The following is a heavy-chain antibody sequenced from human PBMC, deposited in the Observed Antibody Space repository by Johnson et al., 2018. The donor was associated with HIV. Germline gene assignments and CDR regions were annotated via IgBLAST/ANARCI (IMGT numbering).Heavy chain of an antibody. D-gene: IGHD2-15*01. CDR2: ISYDGSNK. CDR1: GFTFSSYA. V-gene: IGHV3-30-3*01. CDR3: AGLPYRGGTIKDAFDI. Sequence: QVQLVESGGGVVQPGRSLRLSCAASGFTFSSYAMHWVRQAPGKGLEWVAVISYDGSNKYYADSVKGRFTISRDNAKNSLYLQMNGLRAEDTAVYYCAGLPYRGGTIKDAFDIWGQGTMVTVSS. J-gene: IGHJ3*02.